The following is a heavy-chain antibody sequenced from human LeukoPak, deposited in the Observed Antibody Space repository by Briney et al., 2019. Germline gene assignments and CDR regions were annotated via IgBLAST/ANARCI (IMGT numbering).Heavy chain of an antibody. CDR3: AKWGDYDVLTGYYDSDY. Sequence: GGSLRLSCAASGFTFSNYAMSWVRQAPGGGLEWVSAVSGRDTSTYYTDSVKGRFTISRDNSKNTLYLQMNSLSAEDTAIYYCAKWGDYDVLTGYYDSDYWGQGTLVTVSS. V-gene: IGHV3-23*01. CDR2: VSGRDTST. D-gene: IGHD3-9*01. CDR1: GFTFSNYA. J-gene: IGHJ4*02.